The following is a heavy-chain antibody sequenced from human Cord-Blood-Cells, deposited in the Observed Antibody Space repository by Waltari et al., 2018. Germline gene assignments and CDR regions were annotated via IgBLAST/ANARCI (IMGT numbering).Heavy chain of an antibody. CDR1: GFTFSNAW. CDR3: TTIFTLIAARPVDY. Sequence: EVQLVESGGGLVKTGGSLRLSCAASGFTFSNAWMSWVRQAPGKGLEWVGRIKSKTDGGTTDYAAPVKGRFTISRDDSKNTLYLQMNSLKTEDTAVYYCTTIFTLIAARPVDYWGQGTLVTVSS. CDR2: IKSKTDGGTT. D-gene: IGHD6-6*01. J-gene: IGHJ4*02. V-gene: IGHV3-15*01.